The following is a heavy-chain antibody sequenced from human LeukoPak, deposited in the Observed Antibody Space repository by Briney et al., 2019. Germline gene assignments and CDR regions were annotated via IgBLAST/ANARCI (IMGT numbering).Heavy chain of an antibody. D-gene: IGHD6-19*01. CDR3: ARGIGSGWKTYFYYGMDV. CDR1: GFTFSSFA. CDR2: ITSNGGST. J-gene: IGHJ6*02. Sequence: PGGSLRLSCAASGFTFSSFAMHWVRQAPGKGLEYVSAITSNGGSTYYANSVKGRFSISRDNSKNTLYLQMGSLRDEDMAVYYCARGIGSGWKTYFYYGMDVWGQGTTVTVSS. V-gene: IGHV3-64*01.